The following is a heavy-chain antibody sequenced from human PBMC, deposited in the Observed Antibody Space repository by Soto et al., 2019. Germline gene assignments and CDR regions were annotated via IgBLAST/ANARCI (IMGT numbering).Heavy chain of an antibody. CDR1: GFTFSNYG. CDR3: ARATYYYDSSGPNWFDP. V-gene: IGHV3-33*01. CDR2: IWFDGSNK. D-gene: IGHD3-22*01. J-gene: IGHJ5*02. Sequence: GGSLRLSCAASGFTFSNYGMHWVRPAPGKGLEWVAVIWFDGSNKYYSDSVKGRFTISRDNSKNTLNLQMNSLRAEDTAVYYCARATYYYDSSGPNWFDPWGQGTLVT.